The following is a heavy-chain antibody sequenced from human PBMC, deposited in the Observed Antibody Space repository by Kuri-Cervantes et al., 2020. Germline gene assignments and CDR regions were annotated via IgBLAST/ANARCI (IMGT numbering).Heavy chain of an antibody. CDR3: ARDTPSSGWSLSARTYYYYMDV. Sequence: GGSLRLSCAASGFTFSSYWMHWVRQAPGKGLVWVSRVNSDGSSTSYADSVKGRFTISRDNAKNSLYLQMNSLRAEDTAVYYCARDTPSSGWSLSARTYYYYMDVWGKGTTVTVSS. CDR1: GFTFSSYW. D-gene: IGHD6-19*01. CDR2: VNSDGSST. J-gene: IGHJ6*03. V-gene: IGHV3-74*01.